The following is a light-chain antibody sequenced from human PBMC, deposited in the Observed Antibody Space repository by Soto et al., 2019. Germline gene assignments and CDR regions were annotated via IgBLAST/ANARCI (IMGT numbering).Light chain of an antibody. CDR2: SNN. CDR3: VAWDDSLNGLV. J-gene: IGLJ2*01. Sequence: QSVLTQPSSASGTPGQRVTISCSGSSSNIGSNTVNWYQQFPGTAPKLLIHSNNQRPSGVPDRFSGSKSGTSASLAISGLQSEHEADYYCVAWDDSLNGLVFGAGTKLTVL. CDR1: SSNIGSNT. V-gene: IGLV1-44*01.